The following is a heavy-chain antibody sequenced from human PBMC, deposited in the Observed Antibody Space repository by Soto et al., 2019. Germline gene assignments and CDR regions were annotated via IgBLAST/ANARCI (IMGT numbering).Heavy chain of an antibody. Sequence: GGSLRLSCAASGFTFSSYAMSWVRQAPGKGLEWVSGISSDGSTTTYADSVKGRFTISRDNAKNTLDLQMNSLRVEDTAVYYCLRNTPTRSFDYWGQGTLVTVSS. J-gene: IGHJ4*02. CDR3: LRNTPTRSFDY. CDR1: GFTFSSYA. V-gene: IGHV3-74*01. D-gene: IGHD3-16*02. CDR2: ISSDGSTT.